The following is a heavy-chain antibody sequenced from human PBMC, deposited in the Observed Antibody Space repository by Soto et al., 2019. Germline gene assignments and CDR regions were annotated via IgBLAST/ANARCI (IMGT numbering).Heavy chain of an antibody. CDR1: GGTFSSYT. CDR2: IIPILGIA. J-gene: IGHJ3*02. V-gene: IGHV1-69*02. D-gene: IGHD5-12*01. Sequence: GASVKVSCKASGGTFSSYTISWVRQAPGQGLEWMGRIIPILGIANYARKFQGRVTITADKSTSTAYMELSSLRSEDTAVYYCARASGGYDSAFDIWGQGTMVTVSS. CDR3: ARASGGYDSAFDI.